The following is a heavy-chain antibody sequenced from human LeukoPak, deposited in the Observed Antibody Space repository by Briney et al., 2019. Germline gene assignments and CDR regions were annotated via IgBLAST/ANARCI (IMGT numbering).Heavy chain of an antibody. CDR3: AKVEWELLGYQFDY. CDR1: GFTFSSYA. J-gene: IGHJ4*02. D-gene: IGHD1-26*01. Sequence: QSGGSLRLSCAASGFTFSSYAMSWVRQAPGKGLEWVSAISGSGGSTYYADSVKGRFTISRDNSKNTLYLQMNSLRAEDTAVYYCAKVEWELLGYQFDYWGQGTLVTVSS. V-gene: IGHV3-23*01. CDR2: ISGSGGST.